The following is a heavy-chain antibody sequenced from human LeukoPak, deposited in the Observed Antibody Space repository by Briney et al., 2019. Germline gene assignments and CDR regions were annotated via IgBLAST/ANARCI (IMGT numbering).Heavy chain of an antibody. J-gene: IGHJ4*02. CDR1: GFTFSSYS. CDR3: ATTPLDCGDYVFDY. V-gene: IGHV3-21*01. CDR2: ISSSSSYI. Sequence: GGSLRLSCAASGFTFSSYSMNWVRQAPGKGLEWVSSISSSSSYIYYADSVKGRFTISRDNAKNSLYLQMNSLRAEDTAVYYCATTPLDCGDYVFDYWGQGTLVTVSS. D-gene: IGHD4-17*01.